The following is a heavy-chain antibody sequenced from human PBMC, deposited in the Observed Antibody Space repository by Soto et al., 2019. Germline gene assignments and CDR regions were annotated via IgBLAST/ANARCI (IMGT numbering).Heavy chain of an antibody. V-gene: IGHV3-30*18. D-gene: IGHD2-15*01. CDR2: ISYDGRNK. CDR1: GFTFKTYG. Sequence: LRLSCAASGFTFKTYGMHWVRQVPGKGLEWVASISYDGRNKDYADSVKGRFTISRDNSKNTLNLQMNSLRAEDTAVFYCAKEGLGYCSGGNCYSGAFDIWGQGTMVTVSS. CDR3: AKEGLGYCSGGNCYSGAFDI. J-gene: IGHJ3*02.